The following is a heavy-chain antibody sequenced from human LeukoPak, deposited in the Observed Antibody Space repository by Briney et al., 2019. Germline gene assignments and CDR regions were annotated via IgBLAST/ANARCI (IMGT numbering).Heavy chain of an antibody. CDR1: GFTFSTYS. J-gene: IGHJ4*02. Sequence: PGGSLRLSCAASGFTFSTYSMNWVRQAPGKGLEWVSAISSSSTYIYCADSVKGRITITRDNAKNSLYLQMNSLRAEDTAVYYCARLLYDYVWGSYRSYYFDFWGQGTLVTVSS. D-gene: IGHD3-16*02. CDR3: ARLLYDYVWGSYRSYYFDF. CDR2: ISSSSTYI. V-gene: IGHV3-21*01.